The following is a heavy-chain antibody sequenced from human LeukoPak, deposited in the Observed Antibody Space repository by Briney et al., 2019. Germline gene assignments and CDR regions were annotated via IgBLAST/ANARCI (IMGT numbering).Heavy chain of an antibody. CDR2: IYYSGST. CDR1: GGSISSGGYY. V-gene: IGHV4-31*03. D-gene: IGHD3-9*01. Sequence: SQTLSLTCTVSGGSISSGGYYWSWIRQPPGKGLEWIGYIYYSGSTYYNPSLKSRVTISVDTSKNQFSLKLSSVTAADTAVYYCARVEDILTGRASNWFDPWGQGALVNVSS. CDR3: ARVEDILTGRASNWFDP. J-gene: IGHJ5*02.